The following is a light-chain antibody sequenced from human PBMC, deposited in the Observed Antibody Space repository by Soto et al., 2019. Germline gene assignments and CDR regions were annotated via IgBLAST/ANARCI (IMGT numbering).Light chain of an antibody. V-gene: IGLV2-14*01. CDR3: ISYTGSSTYVV. Sequence: QSALTQPASVSGSPGQSITISCTGTSSDVGGYNYVSWYQQHPGKAPKLMIYDVNNRPSGVSNRFSGSKSGNTASLTISGLQAEDEAYYYCISYTGSSTYVVFGGGTKVTVL. CDR2: DVN. CDR1: SSDVGGYNY. J-gene: IGLJ2*01.